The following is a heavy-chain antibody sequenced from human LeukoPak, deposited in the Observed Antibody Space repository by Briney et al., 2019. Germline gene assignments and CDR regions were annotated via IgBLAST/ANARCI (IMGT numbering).Heavy chain of an antibody. J-gene: IGHJ4*02. CDR3: ARSVAAAGPLGY. Sequence: SETLSLTCAVYGGSFSGYYWSWIRPPPGKGLEWIGEISHSGSTNYNPSLKSRVTISVDTSKNQFSLKLSSVTAADTAVYYCARSVAAAGPLGYWGQGTLVTVSS. V-gene: IGHV4-34*01. D-gene: IGHD6-13*01. CDR2: ISHSGST. CDR1: GGSFSGYY.